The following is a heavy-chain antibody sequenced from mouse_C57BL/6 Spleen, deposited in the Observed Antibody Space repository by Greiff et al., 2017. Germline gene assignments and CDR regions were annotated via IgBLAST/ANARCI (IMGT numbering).Heavy chain of an antibody. J-gene: IGHJ2*01. V-gene: IGHV5-6*02. CDR2: ISSGGSYT. Sequence: DVKLVESGGDLVKPGGSLKLSCAASGFTFSSYGMSWVRQTPDKRLEWVATISSGGSYTYYPDSVKGRFTISRDNAKNTLYLQMSSLKSEDTAMYYCARPQYYGSTYDYFDYWGQGTTLTVSS. D-gene: IGHD1-1*01. CDR3: ARPQYYGSTYDYFDY. CDR1: GFTFSSYG.